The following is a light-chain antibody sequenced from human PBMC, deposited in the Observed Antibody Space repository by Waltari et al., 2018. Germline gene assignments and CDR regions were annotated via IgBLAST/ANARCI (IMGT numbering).Light chain of an antibody. CDR1: QSVSSSY. V-gene: IGKV3-20*01. J-gene: IGKJ2*01. Sequence: EIVLTQSPGTLSLSPGEGATLSCRASQSVSSSYLARYQHKPGQAPRLLIYGASSRATGIPDRFRGSGSVTDFTLTISRLEPEDFAVYYCQQYGSSPYTFGQGTKVEIK. CDR2: GAS. CDR3: QQYGSSPYT.